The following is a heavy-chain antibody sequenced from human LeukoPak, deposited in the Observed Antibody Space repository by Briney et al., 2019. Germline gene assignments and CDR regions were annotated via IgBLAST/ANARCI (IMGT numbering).Heavy chain of an antibody. D-gene: IGHD3-10*01. CDR1: GGSISNHF. CDR2: VSTSGST. J-gene: IGHJ4*02. Sequence: SETLSLTCTVSGGSISNHFCSWIRQPAGKGLEWIGRVSTSGSTYYNPSLKSRVTISVDTSKNQFSLKLSSVTAADTAVYYCARHAFLRFGEYYFDYWGQGTLVTVSS. V-gene: IGHV4-4*07. CDR3: ARHAFLRFGEYYFDY.